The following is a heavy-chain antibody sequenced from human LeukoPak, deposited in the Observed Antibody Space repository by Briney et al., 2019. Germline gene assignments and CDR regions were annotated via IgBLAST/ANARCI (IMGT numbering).Heavy chain of an antibody. CDR2: INHSGST. J-gene: IGHJ4*02. CDR3: ARVTRPPKSARRGPLYYFDY. V-gene: IGHV4-34*01. D-gene: IGHD6-6*01. CDR1: GGSFSGYY. Sequence: SETLSLTCAVYGGSFSGYYWSWIRQPPGKGLEWIGEINHSGSTNYNPSLKSRVTISVDTSKNQFSLKLSSVTAADTAVYYCARVTRPPKSARRGPLYYFDYWGQGTLVTVSS.